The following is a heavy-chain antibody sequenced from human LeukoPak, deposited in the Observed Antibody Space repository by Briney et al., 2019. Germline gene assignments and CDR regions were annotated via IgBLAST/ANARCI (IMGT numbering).Heavy chain of an antibody. V-gene: IGHV3-21*01. J-gene: IGHJ4*02. CDR1: GFTFSGYS. CDR2: ISSSSSYI. Sequence: GGSLRLSCAASGFTFSGYSMNWVRQAPGKGLEWVSSISSSSSYIYYADSVKGRFTISRDNAKNSLYLQMNSLRAEDTAVYYCARIPSYGDYETNWGQGTLVTVSS. CDR3: ARIPSYGDYETN. D-gene: IGHD4-17*01.